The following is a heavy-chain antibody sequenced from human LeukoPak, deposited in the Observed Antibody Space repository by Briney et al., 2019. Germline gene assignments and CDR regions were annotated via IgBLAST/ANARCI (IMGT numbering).Heavy chain of an antibody. CDR2: ISSNGGST. CDR3: ARDIGDYGNDAFDI. D-gene: IGHD4-17*01. J-gene: IGHJ3*02. V-gene: IGHV3-64*04. CDR1: RFTFSSYA. Sequence: GGSLRLSCSASRFTFSSYAMHWVRQAPGKGLEYVSAISSNGGSTYYADSVKGRFTISRDNAENSLYLQMNSLRAEDTAVYYCARDIGDYGNDAFDIWGQGTMVTVSS.